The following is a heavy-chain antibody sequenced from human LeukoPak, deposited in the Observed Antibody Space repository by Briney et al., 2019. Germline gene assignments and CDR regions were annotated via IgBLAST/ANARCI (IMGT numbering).Heavy chain of an antibody. CDR3: ASLRGYCSSTSCPGLNWFDP. CDR2: IYHSGST. Sequence: SETLSLTCTVSGYSISSGYYWGWIRQPPGKGLEWIGSIYHSGSTYYNPSLKSRVTISVDTSKNQFSLKLSSVTAADTAVYYCASLRGYCSSTSCPGLNWFDPWGQGTLVTVSS. V-gene: IGHV4-38-2*02. CDR1: GYSISSGYY. D-gene: IGHD2-2*01. J-gene: IGHJ5*02.